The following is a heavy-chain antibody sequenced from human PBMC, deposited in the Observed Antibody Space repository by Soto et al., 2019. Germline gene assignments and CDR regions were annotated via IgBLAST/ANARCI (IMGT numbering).Heavy chain of an antibody. Sequence: QVTLKESGPVLVKPTETLTLTCTVSGLSLSNGRLGVSWIRQPPGKALAWLAHIFSNDDKSYSTSLRRRLTHSKDTSRNQVVLTMTKIDPMDSATYYCALIKDCSKTDCYLASFGTWGQGTLVTVSS. V-gene: IGHV2-26*01. D-gene: IGHD2-2*01. CDR3: ALIKDCSKTDCYLASFGT. CDR1: GLSLSNGRLG. J-gene: IGHJ5*02. CDR2: IFSNDDK.